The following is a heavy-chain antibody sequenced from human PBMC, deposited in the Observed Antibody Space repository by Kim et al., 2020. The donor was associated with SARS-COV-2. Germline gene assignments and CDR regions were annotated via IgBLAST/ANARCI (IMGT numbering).Heavy chain of an antibody. CDR3: ARETHSSGYSGFDY. V-gene: IGHV4-31*03. CDR1: GGSISSGGYY. Sequence: SETLSLTCTVSGGSISSGGYYWSWIRQHPGEGLEWIGYIYYSGSTYYNPSLKSRVTISVDTSKNQFSLKLSSVTAADTAVYYCARETHSSGYSGFDYWGQGTLVTVSS. D-gene: IGHD3-22*01. J-gene: IGHJ4*02. CDR2: IYYSGST.